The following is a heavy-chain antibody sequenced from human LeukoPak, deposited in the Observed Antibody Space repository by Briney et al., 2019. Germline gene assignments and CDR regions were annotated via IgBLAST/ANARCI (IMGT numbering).Heavy chain of an antibody. V-gene: IGHV3-23*01. Sequence: GGPLRLLCAASGFPFSSYAMSWVRHAPGRGLEWVSAISGSGGSTHYADSVKGRFTIYRDNSKNTLYLQMNSVRAEDTAVYYCAKDGEYYYDSSGYMDWGQGTLVTVSS. CDR1: GFPFSSYA. D-gene: IGHD3-22*01. CDR2: ISGSGGST. CDR3: AKDGEYYYDSSGYMD. J-gene: IGHJ4*02.